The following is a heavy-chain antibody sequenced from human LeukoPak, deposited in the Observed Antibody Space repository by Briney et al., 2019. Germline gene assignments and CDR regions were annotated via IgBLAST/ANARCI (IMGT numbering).Heavy chain of an antibody. Sequence: SGGSLRLSCETSGFAAGFTFSASYMTWLRQAPGMGLEWVAEIGPDGSGPVYVDSVKGRFTISRDNAKNSLYLQMNNLRVEETAVYYCARDFSWRQFDYWGLGTLVTVSS. CDR1: GFAAGFTFSASY. CDR2: IGPDGSGP. V-gene: IGHV3-7*01. CDR3: ARDFSWRQFDY. J-gene: IGHJ4*02.